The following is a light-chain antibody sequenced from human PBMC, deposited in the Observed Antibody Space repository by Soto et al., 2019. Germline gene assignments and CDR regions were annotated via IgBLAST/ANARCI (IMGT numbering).Light chain of an antibody. CDR3: SSYVSGNTVV. Sequence: QSALTQPASVSGSPGQSITISCTGTSSDVGAYNSVCWYQQHPGKVPKLLIYEVTNRPSGVSYRFSGSKSGNTASLTISGLQAEDEADYYCSSYVSGNTVVFGGGTQLTVL. CDR2: EVT. CDR1: SSDVGAYNS. V-gene: IGLV2-14*01. J-gene: IGLJ2*01.